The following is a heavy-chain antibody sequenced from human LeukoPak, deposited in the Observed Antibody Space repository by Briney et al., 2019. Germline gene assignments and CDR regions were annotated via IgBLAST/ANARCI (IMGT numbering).Heavy chain of an antibody. Sequence: SETLSLTCTVPRGSISSYDWSWVRQPPGKGLEWIGYIYYSGSTNYNPSLKSRVTISVDTSKNQFSLKLTSVTAADTAVYYCARGVTVYYDFWSRYFYYFDYWGQGTLVTVSS. CDR2: IYYSGST. CDR1: RGSISSYD. D-gene: IGHD3-3*01. J-gene: IGHJ4*02. V-gene: IGHV4-59*01. CDR3: ARGVTVYYDFWSRYFYYFDY.